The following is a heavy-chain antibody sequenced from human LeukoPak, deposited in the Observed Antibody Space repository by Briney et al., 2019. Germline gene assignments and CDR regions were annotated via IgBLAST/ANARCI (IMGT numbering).Heavy chain of an antibody. CDR2: INPNSGGT. D-gene: IGHD3-22*01. CDR3: ALLYYYDSSGYYSPRDY. CDR1: GYTFTSHS. V-gene: IGHV1-2*06. Sequence: ASVKVSCKASGYTFTSHSINWVRQAPGQGLEWMGRINPNSGGTNYAQKFQGRVTMTRDTSISTAYMELSRLRSDDTAVYYCALLYYYDSSGYYSPRDYWGQGTLVTVSS. J-gene: IGHJ4*02.